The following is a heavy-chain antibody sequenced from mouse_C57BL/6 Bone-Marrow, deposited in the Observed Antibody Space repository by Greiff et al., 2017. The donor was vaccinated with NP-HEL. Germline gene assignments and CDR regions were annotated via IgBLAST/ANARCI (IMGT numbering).Heavy chain of an antibody. D-gene: IGHD1-1*01. V-gene: IGHV1-53*01. CDR1: GYTFTSYW. CDR3: AREFGITTVVARYAMDY. Sequence: QVQLQQPGTELVKPGASVKLSCKASGYTFTSYWMHWVKQRPGQGLEWIGNINPSNGGTNYNEKFKSKATLTVDKSSSTAYMQLSSLTSEDSAVYYCAREFGITTVVARYAMDYWGQGTSVTVSS. J-gene: IGHJ4*01. CDR2: INPSNGGT.